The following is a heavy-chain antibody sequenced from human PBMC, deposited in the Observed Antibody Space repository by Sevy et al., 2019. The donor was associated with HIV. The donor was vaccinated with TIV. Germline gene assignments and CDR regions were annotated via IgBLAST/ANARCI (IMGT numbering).Heavy chain of an antibody. CDR1: GISFNTYG. J-gene: IGHJ4*02. Sequence: GGSLRLSCAASGISFNTYGIHWVRQAPGKGLEWVAAISSDGSIRYYADSVKGRFTISRDNSKNTLYLQMNSLRAEDTAVYYCAKDPGNSSSWYALAYYFDYWGRGTLVTVSS. D-gene: IGHD6-13*01. V-gene: IGHV3-30*18. CDR2: ISSDGSIR. CDR3: AKDPGNSSSWYALAYYFDY.